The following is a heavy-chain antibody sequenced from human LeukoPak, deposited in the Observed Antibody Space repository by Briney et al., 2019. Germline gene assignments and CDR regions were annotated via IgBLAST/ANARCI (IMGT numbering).Heavy chain of an antibody. D-gene: IGHD3-10*01. CDR2: ISGSGGST. Sequence: GGSLRLSCAASGFTFSSYAMSWVRQAPGKGLEWVSAISGSGGSTYYADSVKGRFTISRDNSKNTLYLQMNSLRAEDTAVYYCAKVLSGNLWFGELWGFHFDYWGQGTLVTVSS. CDR1: GFTFSSYA. V-gene: IGHV3-23*01. J-gene: IGHJ4*02. CDR3: AKVLSGNLWFGELWGFHFDY.